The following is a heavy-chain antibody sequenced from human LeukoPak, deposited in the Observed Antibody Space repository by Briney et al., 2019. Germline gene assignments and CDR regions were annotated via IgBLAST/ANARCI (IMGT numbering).Heavy chain of an antibody. CDR2: IKLDGSEK. D-gene: IGHD5-18*01. CDR3: ARDPGYSYGYWYYYYGMDV. CDR1: GFTFSSYW. Sequence: PGGSLRLSCAASGFTFSSYWMSWVRQAPGKGLEWVANIKLDGSEKYYVDSVKGRFTISRDNAKNSLYLQMNSLRAEDTAVYYCARDPGYSYGYWYYYYGMDVWGQGTTVTVSS. V-gene: IGHV3-7*01. J-gene: IGHJ6*02.